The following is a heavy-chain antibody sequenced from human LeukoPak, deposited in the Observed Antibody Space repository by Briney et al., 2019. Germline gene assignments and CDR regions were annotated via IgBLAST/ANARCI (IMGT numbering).Heavy chain of an antibody. V-gene: IGHV3-7*01. CDR2: IKQDGSEK. CDR3: AREGSHWGFDY. D-gene: IGHD7-27*01. Sequence: SGGSLRLSCAGSEFIFSNYWMTWVRQAPGKGLEWVANIKQDGSEKYYVDSVKGRFTISRDNAKNSLYLQMNSLRAEDTAVYYCAREGSHWGFDYWGQGTLVTVSS. J-gene: IGHJ4*02. CDR1: EFIFSNYW.